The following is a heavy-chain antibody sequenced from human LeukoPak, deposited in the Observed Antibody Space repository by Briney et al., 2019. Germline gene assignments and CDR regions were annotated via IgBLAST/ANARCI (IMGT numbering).Heavy chain of an antibody. CDR3: ATSLRGVPDY. V-gene: IGHV3-30-3*01. J-gene: IGHJ4*02. D-gene: IGHD3-10*01. Sequence: PGRSLRLSCAASGFTFSSYALHWVRQAPGKGLEWVAVISFDGSNKYYTDSVKGRFTISRDNSKNTLFLQMSSLRAEDTAVYYRATSLRGVPDYWGQGTLVTVSS. CDR1: GFTFSSYA. CDR2: ISFDGSNK.